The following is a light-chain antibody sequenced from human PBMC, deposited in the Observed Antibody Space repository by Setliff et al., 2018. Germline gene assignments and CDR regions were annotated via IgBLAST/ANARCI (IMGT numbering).Light chain of an antibody. V-gene: IGKV2-28*01. CDR3: MQALQTPRT. CDR2: FGS. J-gene: IGKJ4*02. CDR1: QSLLHDNGRNY. Sequence: DIVMTQSPLSLPVAPGEPASISCRSSQSLLHDNGRNYLDWYLQKPGQSPQLLIYFGSYRASGVPDRFSGSGSGTDFTLKISRVEAEDVGVYYCMQALQTPRTFGGGTKVDIK.